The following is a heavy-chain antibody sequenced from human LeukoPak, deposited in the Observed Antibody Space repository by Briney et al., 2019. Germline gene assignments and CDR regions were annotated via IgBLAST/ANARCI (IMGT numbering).Heavy chain of an antibody. J-gene: IGHJ4*02. CDR2: ISADGGST. CDR3: AKESGKFDY. CDR1: GINFADYA. Sequence: GGSLRLSCVVSGINFADYAMHWVRQPPGKGLEWVSLISADGGSTFPADSVKGRFSISRDNSKNSLYLQMNSLRSEDTAMYYCAKESGKFDYWGQGTLVAVSS. V-gene: IGHV3-43*02.